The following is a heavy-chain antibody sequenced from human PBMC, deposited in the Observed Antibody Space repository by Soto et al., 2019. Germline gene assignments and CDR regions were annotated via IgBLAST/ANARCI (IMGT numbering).Heavy chain of an antibody. Sequence: ASVKVSCKASGYSFTSLDINWVRQTAGQGLEWMGWMEPSTGRTGYAQKFQGRVTMTRDTSINTAYMELTTLTSGDTAFYYCARGVSAGVDYWGQGTLVTVSS. CDR3: ARGVSAGVDY. CDR2: MEPSTGRT. CDR1: GYSFTSLD. D-gene: IGHD1-26*01. V-gene: IGHV1-8*01. J-gene: IGHJ4*02.